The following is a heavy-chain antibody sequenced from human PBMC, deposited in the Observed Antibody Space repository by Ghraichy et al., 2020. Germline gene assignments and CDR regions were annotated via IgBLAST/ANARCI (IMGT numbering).Heavy chain of an antibody. D-gene: IGHD5-18*01. Sequence: SETLSLTCTVSGGSISSYYWSWIRQPPGKGLEWIGYIYYSGSTNYNPSLKSRVTISVDTSKNQFSLKLSSVTAADTAVYYCARHYPGYSYGFSSTPLYYFDYWGQGTLVTVSS. V-gene: IGHV4-59*08. J-gene: IGHJ4*02. CDR2: IYYSGST. CDR1: GGSISSYY. CDR3: ARHYPGYSYGFSSTPLYYFDY.